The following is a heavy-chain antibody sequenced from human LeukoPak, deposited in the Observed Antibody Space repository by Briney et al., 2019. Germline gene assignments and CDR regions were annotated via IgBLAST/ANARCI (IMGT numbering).Heavy chain of an antibody. CDR2: INPNSGGT. J-gene: IGHJ3*02. D-gene: IGHD3-9*01. Sequence: GASVKVSCKASGYTFTGYYMHWVRQAPGQGLEWMGWINPNSGGTNYAQKFQGRVTMTRDTSISTAYMELSRLRSDDTAVYYWAGGGYYDILTGYHTDAFDIWGQGTMVTVSS. CDR1: GYTFTGYY. V-gene: IGHV1-2*02. CDR3: AGGGYYDILTGYHTDAFDI.